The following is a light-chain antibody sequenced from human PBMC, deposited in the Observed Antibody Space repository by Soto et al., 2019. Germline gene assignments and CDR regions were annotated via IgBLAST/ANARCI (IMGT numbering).Light chain of an antibody. J-gene: IGKJ5*01. V-gene: IGKV2-28*01. Sequence: EIVMTQSPLSLPVTPGEPASISCRSSQSLLHSNGYNYLDWYLQKPGQSPQLLIYLGSNRSSGVPDRFSGSGSGTDFTLKISRVEAEDVGVYYCMQALQTAITFGQGTRLDIK. CDR1: QSLLHSNGYNY. CDR3: MQALQTAIT. CDR2: LGS.